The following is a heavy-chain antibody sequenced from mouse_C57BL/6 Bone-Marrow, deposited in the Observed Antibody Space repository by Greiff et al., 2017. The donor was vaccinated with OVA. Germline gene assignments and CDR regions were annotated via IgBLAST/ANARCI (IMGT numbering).Heavy chain of an antibody. Sequence: EVKLVESGGGLVKPGGSLKLSCAASGFTFSSYAMSWVRQTPEKRLEWVATISDGGSYTYYPDNVKGRFTISRDNAKNNLYLQMSHLKSEDTAMYYCARDPLYYGSSSWFAYWGQGTLVTVSA. V-gene: IGHV5-4*01. CDR2: ISDGGSYT. J-gene: IGHJ3*01. D-gene: IGHD1-1*01. CDR3: ARDPLYYGSSSWFAY. CDR1: GFTFSSYA.